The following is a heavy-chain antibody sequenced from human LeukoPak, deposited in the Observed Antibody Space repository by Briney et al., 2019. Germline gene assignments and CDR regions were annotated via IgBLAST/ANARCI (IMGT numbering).Heavy chain of an antibody. V-gene: IGHV4-61*08. CDR3: ARAAQIPPDIVVVPAVLFDI. CDR2: IYYSGST. Sequence: SETLSLTCTVSGGSISSGGYYWSWIRQHPGKGLEWIGYIYYSGSTNYNPSLKSRVTISVDTSKNQFSLKLSSVTAADTAVYYCARAAQIPPDIVVVPAVLFDIWGQGTMVTVSS. J-gene: IGHJ3*02. D-gene: IGHD2-2*01. CDR1: GGSISSGGYY.